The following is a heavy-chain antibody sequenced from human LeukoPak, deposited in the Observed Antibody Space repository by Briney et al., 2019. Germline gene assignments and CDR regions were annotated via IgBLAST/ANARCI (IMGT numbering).Heavy chain of an antibody. Sequence: SETLSLTCAVYGGSFSGYYWSWIRQPPGKGLEWIGEIDHSGSTNYNPSLKSRVTISVDTSKNQFSLKLSSVTAADTAAYYYARVGIAAAGPGFDPWGQGTLVTVSS. CDR2: IDHSGST. CDR3: ARVGIAAAGPGFDP. V-gene: IGHV4-34*01. D-gene: IGHD6-13*01. J-gene: IGHJ5*02. CDR1: GGSFSGYY.